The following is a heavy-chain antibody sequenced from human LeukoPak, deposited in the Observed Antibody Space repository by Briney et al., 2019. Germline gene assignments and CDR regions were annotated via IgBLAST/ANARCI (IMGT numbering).Heavy chain of an antibody. CDR1: GFTFSNAW. CDR2: ISGSGGST. CDR3: AKGEWTFDY. V-gene: IGHV3-23*01. D-gene: IGHD2-8*01. Sequence: SGGSLRLSCAASGFTFSNAWMSWVRQAPGKGLQWVSAISGSGGSTYYADSVKGRFTISRDNSKNTLYLQVNSLRAEDTAVYYCAKGEWTFDYWGQGTLVTVSS. J-gene: IGHJ4*02.